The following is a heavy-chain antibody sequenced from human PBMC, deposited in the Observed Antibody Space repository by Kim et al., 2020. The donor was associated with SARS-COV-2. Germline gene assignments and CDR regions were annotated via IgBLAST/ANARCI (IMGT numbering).Heavy chain of an antibody. CDR1: GGSISSSSYY. CDR3: ARQPPTIGWFGELLVRPYYFDY. Sequence: SETLSLTCTVSGGSISSSSYYWGWIRQPPGKGLEWIGSIYYSGSTYYNPSLKSRVTISVDTSKNQFSLKLSSVTAADTAVYYCARQPPTIGWFGELLVRPYYFDYWGQGTLVTVSS. V-gene: IGHV4-39*01. D-gene: IGHD3-10*01. J-gene: IGHJ4*02. CDR2: IYYSGST.